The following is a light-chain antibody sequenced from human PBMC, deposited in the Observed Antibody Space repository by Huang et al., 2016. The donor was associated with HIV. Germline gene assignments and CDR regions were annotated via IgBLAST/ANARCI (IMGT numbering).Light chain of an antibody. CDR3: QQYDFWPPLT. V-gene: IGKV3-15*01. CDR1: QSIRTN. CDR2: AAS. J-gene: IGKJ4*01. Sequence: EIVMTQSPATVSVFPGERVTLSCRASQSIRTNLAWYQQKVGQAPRLIIYAASTRASSAPARFSGSGSGTDFTLTISSLQSEESAVYFCQQYDFWPPLTFGGGTKVEIK.